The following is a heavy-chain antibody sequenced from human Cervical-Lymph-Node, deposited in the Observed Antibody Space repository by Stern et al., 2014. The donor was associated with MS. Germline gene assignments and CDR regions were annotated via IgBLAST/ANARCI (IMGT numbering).Heavy chain of an antibody. CDR1: GGSISSSSYY. CDR2: IYYSGST. CDR3: AEGPN. J-gene: IGHJ4*02. V-gene: IGHV4-39*01. Sequence: QVQLQESGPGLVKPSETLSLTCTVSGGSISSSSYYWGWLRQPPGKGLGWIGGIYYSGSTYYNPSLKSRVTISVETSKNQFSLKRSSVTAADTAVYYCAEGPNWGQGTLVTVSS.